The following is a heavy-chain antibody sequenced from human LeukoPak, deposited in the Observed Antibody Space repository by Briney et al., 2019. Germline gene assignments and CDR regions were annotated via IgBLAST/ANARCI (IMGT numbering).Heavy chain of an antibody. V-gene: IGHV3-30-3*01. Sequence: GGSLRLSCAASGFTFSSYAMHWVRQAPGKGLEWVAVISYDGSNKYYADSVKGRFTISRDNSKNTLYLQMNSLRAEDTAVYYCARGGEYGDYLFDYWGQGTLVTVSS. CDR2: ISYDGSNK. CDR3: ARGGEYGDYLFDY. J-gene: IGHJ4*02. CDR1: GFTFSSYA. D-gene: IGHD4-17*01.